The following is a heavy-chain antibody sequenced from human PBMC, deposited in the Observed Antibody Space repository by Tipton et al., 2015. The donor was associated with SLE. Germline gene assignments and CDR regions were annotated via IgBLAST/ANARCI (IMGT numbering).Heavy chain of an antibody. CDR1: GGSFRDYY. D-gene: IGHD3-16*01. J-gene: IGHJ5*02. V-gene: IGHV4-59*12. Sequence: TLSLTCDVSGGSFRDYYWACIRQSPGKGLEWIGNIYHNGNTNYNPSLTSRLTIGLDTSKNQFSLKLTSVTAADTAVYYCVRDGRFGIMLMVTWGQGTLVTVSS. CDR3: VRDGRFGIMLMVT. CDR2: IYHNGNT.